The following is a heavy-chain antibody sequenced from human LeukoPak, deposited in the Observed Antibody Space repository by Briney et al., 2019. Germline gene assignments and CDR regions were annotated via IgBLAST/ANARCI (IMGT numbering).Heavy chain of an antibody. D-gene: IGHD2-15*01. Sequence: GGSLRLSCAASGFTFSSYAMSWVRQAPGKGLEWVSAISGSGGSTHYADSVKGRFTISRDNSKNTLYLQMNSLRAEDTAVYYCAKDGACSGGSCYSEQYNWFDPWGQGTLVTVSP. V-gene: IGHV3-23*01. CDR3: AKDGACSGGSCYSEQYNWFDP. J-gene: IGHJ5*02. CDR2: ISGSGGST. CDR1: GFTFSSYA.